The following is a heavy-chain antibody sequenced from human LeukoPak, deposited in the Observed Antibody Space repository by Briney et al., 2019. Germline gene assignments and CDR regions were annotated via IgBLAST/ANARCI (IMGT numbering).Heavy chain of an antibody. D-gene: IGHD3-22*01. CDR2: IYCSGST. Sequence: SETLSLTCTVSGGSISSYYWSWIRQPPGKGLEWIGYIYCSGSTNYNPSLKSRVTISVDTSKNQFSLKLSSVTAADTAVYYCAREDHYYDSSGYYDYWGQGTLVTVSS. V-gene: IGHV4-59*01. CDR1: GGSISSYY. CDR3: AREDHYYDSSGYYDY. J-gene: IGHJ4*02.